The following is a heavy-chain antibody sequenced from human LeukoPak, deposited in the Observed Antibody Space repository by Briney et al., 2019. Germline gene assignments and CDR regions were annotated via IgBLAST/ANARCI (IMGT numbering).Heavy chain of an antibody. J-gene: IGHJ4*02. CDR2: IYSGDSDV. Sequence: GESLKISCKGSGYSFISYWIGWVRQMPGKGLEWMGIIYSGDSDVRYSPSFRGQVSLSVDKSINTAYLQWSSLKASDTAMYYCARRRDLYSGSYYPFDYWGQGTLVTVSS. V-gene: IGHV5-51*01. CDR3: ARRRDLYSGSYYPFDY. D-gene: IGHD1-26*01. CDR1: GYSFISYW.